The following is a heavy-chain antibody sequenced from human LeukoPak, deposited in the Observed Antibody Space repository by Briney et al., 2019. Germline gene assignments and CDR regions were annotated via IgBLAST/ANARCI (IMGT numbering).Heavy chain of an antibody. CDR3: ARPYSGLAFDI. D-gene: IGHD5-12*01. J-gene: IGHJ3*02. CDR1: GYTFAGYY. CDR2: ISPNSGGT. Sequence: ASVKVSCKASGYTFAGYYMHWVRQAPGQGLEWMGWISPNSGGTNYAQKFQGRVTMTRDTSISTAYMDLSRLRSDDTAVYYCARPYSGLAFDIWGQGTMVTVSS. V-gene: IGHV1-2*02.